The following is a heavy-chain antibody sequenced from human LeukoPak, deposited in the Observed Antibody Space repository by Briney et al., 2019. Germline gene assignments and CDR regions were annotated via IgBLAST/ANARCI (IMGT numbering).Heavy chain of an antibody. CDR3: ARGRGIYSSSWSWFDP. CDR2: IYYSGST. D-gene: IGHD6-13*01. V-gene: IGHV4-61*01. Sequence: SETLSLTCTVSGGSVSSGSYYWSWIRQPPGKGLEWIGYIYYSGSTNYNPSLKSRVTISVDTSKNQFSLKLSSVTAADTAMYYCARGRGIYSSSWSWFDPWGQGTLVTVSS. J-gene: IGHJ5*02. CDR1: GGSVSSGSYY.